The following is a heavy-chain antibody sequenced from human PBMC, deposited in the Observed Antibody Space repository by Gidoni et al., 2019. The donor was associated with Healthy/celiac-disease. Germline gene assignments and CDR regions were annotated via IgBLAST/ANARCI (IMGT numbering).Heavy chain of an antibody. V-gene: IGHV3-21*01. CDR1: GFPFSSYS. CDR3: ARVPYSSSWYPFDY. Sequence: EVQLVESGGGLVQPGGSLRFSCAASGFPFSSYSMNWVRQAPGKGLEWVSSISSSSSYIYYADSVKGRFTISRDNAKNSLYLQMNSLRAEDTAVYYCARVPYSSSWYPFDYWGQGTLVTVSS. D-gene: IGHD6-13*01. CDR2: ISSSSSYI. J-gene: IGHJ4*02.